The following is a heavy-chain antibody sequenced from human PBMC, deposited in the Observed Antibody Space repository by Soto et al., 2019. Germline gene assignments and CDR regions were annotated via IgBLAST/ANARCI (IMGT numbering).Heavy chain of an antibody. D-gene: IGHD4-17*01. Sequence: EVQLLESGGGLVQPGGSLRLSCAASGFTFSSYAMSWVRQAPGKGLEWVSAISGSGGSTYYADSVKGRFTTSRDNYKNDLYLEMSSLRAEDTAVYYCAKGQTTVTTLTYYYYYYMDVWGKGTTVTVSS. CDR3: AKGQTTVTTLTYYYYYYMDV. CDR1: GFTFSSYA. J-gene: IGHJ6*03. V-gene: IGHV3-23*01. CDR2: ISGSGGST.